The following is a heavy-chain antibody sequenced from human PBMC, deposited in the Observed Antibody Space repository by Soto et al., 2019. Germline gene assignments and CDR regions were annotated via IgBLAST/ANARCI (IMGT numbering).Heavy chain of an antibody. CDR1: GYTFTNYA. CDR3: ARDSQYSTSWQRFDS. D-gene: IGHD6-13*01. Sequence: QVPLVQSGVEVKKPGASVKVSCKASGYTFTNYAISWVRQAPGRGLEWMGWVNTYNGNPNYAQIFQGRITMTTDTSTGTAYMELRSLKSDDSAVYYCARDSQYSTSWQRFDSWGQGTLVTVSS. CDR2: VNTYNGNP. J-gene: IGHJ4*02. V-gene: IGHV1-18*01.